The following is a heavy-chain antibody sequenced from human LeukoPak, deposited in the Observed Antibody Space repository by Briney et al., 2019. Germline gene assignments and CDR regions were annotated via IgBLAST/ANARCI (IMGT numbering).Heavy chain of an antibody. J-gene: IGHJ4*02. V-gene: IGHV1-46*03. CDR2: INPSGGST. Sequence: ASVKVSCKASGYTFTSYYMHWVRQAPAQGLEWMGIINPSGGSTSYAQKFQGRVTMTRDTSTSTVYMELSSLRSEDTAVYYCAREVLGLRCWDYWGQGTLVTASS. D-gene: IGHD3-10*02. CDR1: GYTFTSYY. CDR3: AREVLGLRCWDY.